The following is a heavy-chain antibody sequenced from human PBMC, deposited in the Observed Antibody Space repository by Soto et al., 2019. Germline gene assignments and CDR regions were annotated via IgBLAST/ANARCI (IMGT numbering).Heavy chain of an antibody. Sequence: QVQLVQSGAEVKKPGASVKVSCEASGYTFTAYYIHWVRQAPGQGLEWMGCINPNSGVTDSAQKFQGSITMTRDTSISTAYMELSRLRSDDTAVYYCARGLRPDYWGQGTLVTVSS. CDR3: ARGLRPDY. CDR1: GYTFTAYY. D-gene: IGHD3-10*01. CDR2: INPNSGVT. J-gene: IGHJ4*02. V-gene: IGHV1-2*02.